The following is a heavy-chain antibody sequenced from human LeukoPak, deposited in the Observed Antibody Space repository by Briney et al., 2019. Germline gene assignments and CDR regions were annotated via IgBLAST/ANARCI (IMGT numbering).Heavy chain of an antibody. CDR3: GSRRTAMFGVIKGPIDY. CDR2: INHSGSP. J-gene: IGHJ4*02. Sequence: SETLSLTFAVYGGSFSDYYWTWIRQPPGKGLEWIGEINHSGSPNNNPSLKSRVSISFDTSKNQFSQKLTSVTAADTAVYYCGSRRTAMFGVIKGPIDYWGRGTLVTVSS. CDR1: GGSFSDYY. D-gene: IGHD3-3*01. V-gene: IGHV4-34*01.